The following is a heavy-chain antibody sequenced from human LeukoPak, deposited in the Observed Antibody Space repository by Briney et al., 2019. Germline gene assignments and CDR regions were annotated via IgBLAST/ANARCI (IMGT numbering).Heavy chain of an antibody. CDR3: ARSIGWYCSSTSCSKRNWFDP. Sequence: GGSLRLSCAASGFTFSDYYMSWIRQAPGKGLEWVSYISSSGSTIYYADSAKGRFTISRDNAKNSLYLQMNSLRAEDTAVYYCARSIGWYCSSTSCSKRNWFDPWGQGTLVTVSS. CDR2: ISSSGSTI. D-gene: IGHD2-2*01. V-gene: IGHV3-11*01. CDR1: GFTFSDYY. J-gene: IGHJ5*02.